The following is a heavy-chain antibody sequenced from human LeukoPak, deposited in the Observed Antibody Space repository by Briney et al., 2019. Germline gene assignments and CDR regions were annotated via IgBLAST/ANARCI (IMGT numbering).Heavy chain of an antibody. D-gene: IGHD3-3*01. Sequence: ASVKVSCKASGYIFTSYDINWVRQATGQGLEWMGWMNPNSGNTGYAQKFQGRVTITRNTSISTAYMELSSLRSEDTAVYYCARGSSDFWSGYYSYYYYMDVWGKGTTVTVSS. V-gene: IGHV1-8*03. CDR1: GYIFTSYD. CDR2: MNPNSGNT. CDR3: ARGSSDFWSGYYSYYYYMDV. J-gene: IGHJ6*03.